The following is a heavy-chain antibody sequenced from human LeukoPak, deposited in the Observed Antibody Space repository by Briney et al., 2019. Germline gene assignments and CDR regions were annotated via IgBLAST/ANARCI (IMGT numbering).Heavy chain of an antibody. V-gene: IGHV3-23*01. CDR2: MSSGDDGR. Sequence: GGSLRLSCATSGFSFSSYAMSWVRQAPGKGLEWVSAMSSGDDGRYYAASVRGRFTISRDTSRSTLYLQMNSLRAEDTAVYYCARAGYPYYYYYMDVWGKGTTVTVSS. J-gene: IGHJ6*03. CDR1: GFSFSSYA. CDR3: ARAGYPYYYYYMDV. D-gene: IGHD3-9*01.